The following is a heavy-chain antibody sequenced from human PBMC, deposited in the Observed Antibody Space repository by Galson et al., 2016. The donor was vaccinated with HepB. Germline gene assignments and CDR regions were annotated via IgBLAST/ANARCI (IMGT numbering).Heavy chain of an antibody. CDR3: ARELGVPLGGSSWEDTYFDP. CDR1: GVSITSGHW. V-gene: IGHV4-4*02. CDR2: VYESGQI. J-gene: IGHJ5*02. Sequence: ETLSLTCAVSGVSITSGHWWSWVRQSPEKGLEWIGQVYESGQINYNPSLERRAAMSVDKSKNQFSLRLASVTAADTAVYYCARELGVPLGGSSWEDTYFDPWGQGTLVIVSS. D-gene: IGHD6-13*01.